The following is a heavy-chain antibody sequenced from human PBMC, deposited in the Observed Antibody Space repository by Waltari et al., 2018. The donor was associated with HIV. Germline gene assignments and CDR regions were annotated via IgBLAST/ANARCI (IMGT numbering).Heavy chain of an antibody. CDR1: GGTFTSYT. D-gene: IGHD2-15*01. V-gene: IGHV1-69*02. CDR2: IIPMVGVP. Sequence: QVQLVQSGAEVKKPGSSVKVSCKASGGTFTSYTITWVRQAPGQALEWMGRIIPMVGVPIYAQDVQGRVTLTADISTSTAYMELRSLTSEDTALYFCAHYGGSSFDFWGQGTLVTVAS. CDR3: AHYGGSSFDF. J-gene: IGHJ4*02.